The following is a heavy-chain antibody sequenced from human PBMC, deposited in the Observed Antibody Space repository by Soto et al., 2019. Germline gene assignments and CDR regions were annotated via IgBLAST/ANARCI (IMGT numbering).Heavy chain of an antibody. CDR2: IHYSGST. J-gene: IGHJ6*02. CDR3: ARAHRDLHKLVHYYYGMDV. V-gene: IGHV4-30-4*01. D-gene: IGHD6-13*01. CDR1: GDSISNGDYY. Sequence: QVQLQESGPGLVKASQTLSLTCTVSGDSISNGDYYWSWIREPPGKGLEWIGYIHYSGSTYHNPSLKSRVTISVDTSKNQFSLKLSSVTAADTAVYYCARAHRDLHKLVHYYYGMDVWGQGTTVTVSS.